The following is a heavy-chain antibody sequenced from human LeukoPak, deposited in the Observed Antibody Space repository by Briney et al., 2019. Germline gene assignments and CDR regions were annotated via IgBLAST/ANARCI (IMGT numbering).Heavy chain of an antibody. CDR3: ARLLTGTTLWFDP. Sequence: ASQTLSLTCTVSGGSISSGSYYWSWIRQPAGKGLEWIGRIYTSGSTNYNPSLKSRVTISVDTSKNQFSLKLSSVTAADTAVYYCARLLTGTTLWFDPWGQGTLVTVSS. V-gene: IGHV4-61*02. D-gene: IGHD1-7*01. CDR2: IYTSGST. CDR1: GGSISSGSYY. J-gene: IGHJ5*02.